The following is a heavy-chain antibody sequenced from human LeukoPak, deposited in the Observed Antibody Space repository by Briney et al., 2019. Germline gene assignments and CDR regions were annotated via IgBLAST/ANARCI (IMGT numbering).Heavy chain of an antibody. Sequence: SETLSLTCAVYGGSFSGYYWSWIRQPPGKGLEWIGEINHSGSTNYSPSLKSRVTISVDTSKNQFSLKLSSVTAADTAVYYCASSDSSGRDYWGQGTLVTVSS. CDR2: INHSGST. V-gene: IGHV4-34*01. CDR3: ASSDSSGRDY. J-gene: IGHJ4*02. CDR1: GGSFSGYY. D-gene: IGHD3-22*01.